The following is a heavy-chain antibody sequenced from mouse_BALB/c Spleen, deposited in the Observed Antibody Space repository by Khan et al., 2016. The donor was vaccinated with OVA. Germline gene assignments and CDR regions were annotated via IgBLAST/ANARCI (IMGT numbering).Heavy chain of an antibody. CDR3: ARENYYGSSHYAMDY. D-gene: IGHD1-1*01. V-gene: IGHV1S41*01. J-gene: IGHJ4*01. CDR2: ISPGSGTP. CDR1: GYTFTSYW. Sequence: DLVKPGASVKLSCKASGYTFTSYWINWIKQRPGQGLEWIGRISPGSGTPYYNEMFKGKATLTVDTSSSTAYLQLSSLSSEDCAVDFCARENYYGSSHYAMDYWGQGTSVTVSS.